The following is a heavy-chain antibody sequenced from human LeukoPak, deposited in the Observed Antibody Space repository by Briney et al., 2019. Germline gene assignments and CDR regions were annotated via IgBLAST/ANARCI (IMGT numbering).Heavy chain of an antibody. CDR3: ARLLSTYLTYFDY. CDR2: IYYSGST. CDR1: GGSISSRSYY. V-gene: IGHV4-39*01. D-gene: IGHD2-2*01. J-gene: IGHJ4*02. Sequence: PSETLSLTCTVSGGSISSRSYYWGWIRQPPGKGLEWIGSIYYSGSTYYNPSLKSRVTISVDTSKNQSSLKLSSVTAADTAVYYCARLLSTYLTYFDYWGQGTLVTVSS.